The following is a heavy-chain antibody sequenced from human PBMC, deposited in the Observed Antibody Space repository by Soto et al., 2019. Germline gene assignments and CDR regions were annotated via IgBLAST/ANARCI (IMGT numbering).Heavy chain of an antibody. CDR1: GGSISSSSYY. Sequence: QLQLQESGPGLVKPSETLSLTCTVSGGSISSSSYYWGWNRQPPGKGLEWIGSIYYSGSTYYNPSLKSRVTISVDTSKNQFSLKLSSVTAADTAVYYCARSAGYSSGWYLSSYYYMDVWGKGTTVTVSS. J-gene: IGHJ6*03. CDR3: ARSAGYSSGWYLSSYYYMDV. D-gene: IGHD6-19*01. CDR2: IYYSGST. V-gene: IGHV4-39*01.